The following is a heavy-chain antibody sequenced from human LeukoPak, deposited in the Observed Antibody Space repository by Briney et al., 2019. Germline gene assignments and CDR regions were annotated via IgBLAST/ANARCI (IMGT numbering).Heavy chain of an antibody. J-gene: IGHJ4*02. V-gene: IGHV1-18*01. CDR1: GYTFTNYD. CDR3: ARLGFRYSTRYFDS. Sequence: ALVKVSCKTSGYTFTNYDITWVRQAPGQGLEWMGLISAYNGNTNYAQKLQGRVTMTTDTSTSTAYMELRSLRSDDTAVYYCARLGFRYSTRYFDSWGQGTLVTVSS. CDR2: ISAYNGNT. D-gene: IGHD1-26*01.